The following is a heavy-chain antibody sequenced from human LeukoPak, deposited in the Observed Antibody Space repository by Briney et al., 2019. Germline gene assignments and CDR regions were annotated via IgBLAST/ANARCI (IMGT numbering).Heavy chain of an antibody. CDR1: GYSFTSYW. Sequence: GESLKISCKGSGYSFTSYWIGWVRQMPGKGLEWVGIIYPGDSDTRYSPSFQGQVTISADKSISTAYLQWSSPKASDTAMYYCARRSYLTMVRGAPLSDAFDIWGQGTMVTVSS. J-gene: IGHJ3*02. CDR2: IYPGDSDT. V-gene: IGHV5-51*01. D-gene: IGHD3-10*01. CDR3: ARRSYLTMVRGAPLSDAFDI.